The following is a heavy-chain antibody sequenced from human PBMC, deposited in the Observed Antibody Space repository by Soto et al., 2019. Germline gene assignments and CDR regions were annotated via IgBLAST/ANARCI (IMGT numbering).Heavy chain of an antibody. V-gene: IGHV3-73*02. Sequence: EVQLVESGGGLVQPGGSLKLSCAASGFTFSGSAIHWVRQASGKGLEWVGRIRSKVNNYATAYAASVKGRFTISRDDSKITAYLEMNSLNTEDTAIYYCTAYCSGGSCYLGYYFDYWGQGTLVTVSS. CDR1: GFTFSGSA. CDR2: IRSKVNNYAT. J-gene: IGHJ4*02. CDR3: TAYCSGGSCYLGYYFDY. D-gene: IGHD2-15*01.